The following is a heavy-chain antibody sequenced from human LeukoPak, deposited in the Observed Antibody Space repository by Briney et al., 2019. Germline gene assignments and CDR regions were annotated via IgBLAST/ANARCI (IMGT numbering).Heavy chain of an antibody. J-gene: IGHJ5*02. CDR2: INHSGST. Sequence: PSETLSLTCAVYGWSLNNHYWIWIRQSPGKGLEWIGEINHSGSTNYNPSLESRVTISIDTSKSQFFLKLSSVTAADTAVYYCARGPAAVHPWGQGTLVTVSS. CDR1: GWSLNNHY. V-gene: IGHV4-34*01. CDR3: ARGPAAVHP. D-gene: IGHD6-13*01.